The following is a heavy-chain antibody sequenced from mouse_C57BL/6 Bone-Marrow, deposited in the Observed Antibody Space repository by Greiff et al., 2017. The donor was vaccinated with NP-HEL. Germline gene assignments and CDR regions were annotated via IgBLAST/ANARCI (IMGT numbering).Heavy chain of an antibody. V-gene: IGHV5-12*01. CDR3: ARQHYGSSFDY. CDR2: ISNGGGST. J-gene: IGHJ2*01. D-gene: IGHD1-1*01. CDR1: GFTFSDYY. Sequence: EVQGVESGGGLVQPGGSLKLSCAASGFTFSDYYMYWVRQTPEKRLEWVAYISNGGGSTYYPDTVKGRFTISRDNAKNTLYLQMSRLKSEDTAMYYCARQHYGSSFDYWGQGTTLTVSS.